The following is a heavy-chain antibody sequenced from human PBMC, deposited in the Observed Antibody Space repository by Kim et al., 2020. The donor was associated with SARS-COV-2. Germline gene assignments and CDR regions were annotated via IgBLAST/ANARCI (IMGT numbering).Heavy chain of an antibody. V-gene: IGHV3-23*01. D-gene: IGHD2-21*01. CDR3: AKGTGVILWWWEDP. Sequence: GGSLRLSCAASGFTFSTYAMTWVRQAPGKGLEWVSGISGSGDNYKTYYADSVKGRFTISRDNSKNTLYLQMNSLRAEDTAVYYCAKGTGVILWWWEDPWGQGNLVTVYS. J-gene: IGHJ5*02. CDR2: ISGSGDNYKT. CDR1: GFTFSTYA.